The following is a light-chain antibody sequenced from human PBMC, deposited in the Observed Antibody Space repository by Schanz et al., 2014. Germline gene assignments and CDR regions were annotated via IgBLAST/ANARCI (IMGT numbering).Light chain of an antibody. J-gene: IGLJ3*02. V-gene: IGLV2-14*01. CDR2: DVS. Sequence: QSALTQPASVSGSPGQSITISCTGTSSDVGGYNYVSWYQQHPGKAPKLMIYDVSNRPSGVSNRFSGSKSGNTAFLTITGLQAGDEADYHCCSLTSTSTWVFGGGTKLTVL. CDR3: CSLTSTSTWV. CDR1: SSDVGGYNY.